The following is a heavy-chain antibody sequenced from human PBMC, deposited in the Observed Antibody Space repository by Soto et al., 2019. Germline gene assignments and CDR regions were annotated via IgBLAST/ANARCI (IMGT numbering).Heavy chain of an antibody. D-gene: IGHD6-19*01. CDR3: AHIGTYQQLLGQGPLGMDV. CDR1: GLSLSTSGVG. V-gene: IGHV2-5*02. Sequence: QITLKESGPTLVKPTQNLTLTCTFSGLSLSTSGVGVGWVRQPPGKAMEWLAIIYWDDDMSYSPSLKSRLTITKDTSKNQVVLTMTKLDPVDTATYYCAHIGTYQQLLGQGPLGMDVWGQGTTVTFSS. J-gene: IGHJ6*02. CDR2: IYWDDDM.